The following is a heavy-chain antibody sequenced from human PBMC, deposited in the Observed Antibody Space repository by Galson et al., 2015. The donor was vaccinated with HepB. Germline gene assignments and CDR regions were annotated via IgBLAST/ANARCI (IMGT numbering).Heavy chain of an antibody. CDR1: GFSFSDYY. CDR3: VKETPLYYYDSSNYRGGDVS. J-gene: IGHJ5*02. CDR2: ISSRGQTI. V-gene: IGHV3-11*01. D-gene: IGHD3-22*01. Sequence: SLRLCCAASGFSFSDYYMSWIRQAPGKGLEWISSISSRGQTIYYADSVKGRFTISRDNARNSLYLRWSSLRGDDTVVSYCVKETPLYYYDSSNYRGGDVSWGQGTLVNVSS.